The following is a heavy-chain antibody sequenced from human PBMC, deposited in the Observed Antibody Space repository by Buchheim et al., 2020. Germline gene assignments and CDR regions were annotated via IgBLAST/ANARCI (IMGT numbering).Heavy chain of an antibody. D-gene: IGHD3-16*01. CDR2: ISYDGNNK. J-gene: IGHJ6*02. CDR1: GFTFRTYG. Sequence: QVQLVESGGGVVQPGRSLRLSCVVSGFTFRTYGVYWVRQAPGKGLEWLAVISYDGNNKYYADSVKGRFTISRDNSKNTPYLQIHSLRADDTAVYYCAKDWANSGMDVWGQGTT. CDR3: AKDWANSGMDV. V-gene: IGHV3-30*18.